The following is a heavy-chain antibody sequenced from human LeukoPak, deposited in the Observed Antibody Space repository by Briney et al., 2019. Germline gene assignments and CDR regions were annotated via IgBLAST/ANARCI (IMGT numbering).Heavy chain of an antibody. CDR2: ISGSGGST. D-gene: IGHD6-19*01. Sequence: GGSLRLSCAASGFTFSTYDMTWVREAPGKGLEWVSSISGSGGSTYYADSVKGRFTTSRDNSKNTLYLQMNGLRAEDTAVYYCAKDLAAVPGNKYFAYWGQGTLVTVSS. CDR1: GFTFSTYD. J-gene: IGHJ4*02. CDR3: AKDLAAVPGNKYFAY. V-gene: IGHV3-23*01.